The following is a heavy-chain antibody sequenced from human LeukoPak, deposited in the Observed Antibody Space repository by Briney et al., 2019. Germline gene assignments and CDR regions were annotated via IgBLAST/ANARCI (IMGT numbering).Heavy chain of an antibody. J-gene: IGHJ4*02. V-gene: IGHV1-18*01. Sequence: ASVKVSCKASGYTFTSYGISWVRQAPGQGLEWMGWISAYNGNTNYAQKLQGRVTITRDTSASTAYMELSSLRPEDTAMYYCTGETYYFDHWGQGALVTVSS. D-gene: IGHD3-10*01. CDR2: ISAYNGNT. CDR3: TGETYYFDH. CDR1: GYTFTSYG.